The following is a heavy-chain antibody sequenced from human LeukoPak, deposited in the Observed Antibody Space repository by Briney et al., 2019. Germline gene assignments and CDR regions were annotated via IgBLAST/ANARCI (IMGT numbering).Heavy chain of an antibody. Sequence: GGSLRLSCAASGFTFSRYTMHWVRQAPGKGLEWVAVISYDGSNKYYTDSVKGRFTISRDNSKNTLYLQMNSLRAEDTAVYYCARYFDGWGSLDSFDIWGLGTMVTVSS. V-gene: IGHV3-30*04. CDR1: GFTFSRYT. J-gene: IGHJ3*02. CDR2: ISYDGSNK. CDR3: ARYFDGWGSLDSFDI. D-gene: IGHD3-10*01.